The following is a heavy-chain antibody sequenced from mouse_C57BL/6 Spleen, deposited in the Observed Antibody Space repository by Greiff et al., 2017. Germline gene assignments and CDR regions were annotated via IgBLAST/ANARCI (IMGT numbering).Heavy chain of an antibody. J-gene: IGHJ2*01. D-gene: IGHD1-1*01. V-gene: IGHV1-26*01. Sequence: EVQLQQSGPELVKPGASVKISCKASGYTFTDYYMNWVTQSHGKSLEWLGDINPNTGGTSYNQKFKGKATLTVYKASSTAYMELRSLTSEDSAVYYSARWGCGSSYPSFDYWGQGTTLTVSS. CDR2: INPNTGGT. CDR3: ARWGCGSSYPSFDY. CDR1: GYTFTDYY.